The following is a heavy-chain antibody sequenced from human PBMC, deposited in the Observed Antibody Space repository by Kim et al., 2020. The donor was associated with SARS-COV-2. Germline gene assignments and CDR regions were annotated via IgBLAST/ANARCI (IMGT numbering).Heavy chain of an antibody. CDR3: AKDRMVRGLKYYFDY. Sequence: GGSLRLSCAASGFTFSSYGMHWVRQAPGKGLEWVAVIWYDGSNKYYADSVKGRFTISRDNSKNTLYLQMNSLRAEDTAVYYCAKDRMVRGLKYYFDYWGQGTLVTVSS. D-gene: IGHD3-10*01. J-gene: IGHJ4*02. CDR1: GFTFSSYG. V-gene: IGHV3-33*06. CDR2: IWYDGSNK.